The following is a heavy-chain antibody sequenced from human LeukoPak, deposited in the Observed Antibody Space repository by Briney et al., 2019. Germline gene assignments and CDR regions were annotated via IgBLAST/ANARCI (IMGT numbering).Heavy chain of an antibody. D-gene: IGHD3-3*01. CDR1: GGSFSGYY. J-gene: IGHJ4*02. CDR3: ASPSSDFWSGYYVY. CDR2: ISSSGSAK. Sequence: LSLTCAVYGGSFSGYYWSWIRQPPGKGLEWISYISSSGSAKKYADSVKGRFTISRDNAKDSLYLQMNSLRAEDTAVYYCASPSSDFWSGYYVYWGQGTLVTVSS. V-gene: IGHV3-11*04.